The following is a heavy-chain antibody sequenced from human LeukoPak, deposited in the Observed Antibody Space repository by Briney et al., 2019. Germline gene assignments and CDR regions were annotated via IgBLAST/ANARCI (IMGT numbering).Heavy chain of an antibody. CDR1: GGTFSSYA. Sequence: GASVKVSCKASGGTFSSYAISWVRQAPGQGLEWMGGIIPIFGTANYAQKFQGRVTITADESTSTAYMELSSLRSEDTAVYYCASYDFWSGPMYNWFDLWGQGTLVTVSS. V-gene: IGHV1-69*13. J-gene: IGHJ5*02. CDR2: IIPIFGTA. D-gene: IGHD3-3*01. CDR3: ASYDFWSGPMYNWFDL.